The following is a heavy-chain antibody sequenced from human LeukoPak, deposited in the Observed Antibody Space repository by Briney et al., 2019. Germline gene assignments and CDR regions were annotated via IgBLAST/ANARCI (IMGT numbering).Heavy chain of an antibody. Sequence: GASVKVSCKVSGYTLTELSMHWVRQAPGKGLEWMGGFDPEDGETIYAQKFQGRVTMTEDTSTDTAYMELSSLRSEDTAAYYCAMYDILTGYPYRVFDYWGQGTLVTVSS. V-gene: IGHV1-24*01. D-gene: IGHD3-9*01. CDR3: AMYDILTGYPYRVFDY. CDR1: GYTLTELS. J-gene: IGHJ4*02. CDR2: FDPEDGET.